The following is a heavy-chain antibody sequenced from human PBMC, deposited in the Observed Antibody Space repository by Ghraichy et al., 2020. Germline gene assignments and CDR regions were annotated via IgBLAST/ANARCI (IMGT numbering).Heavy chain of an antibody. V-gene: IGHV4-4*02. D-gene: IGHD3-10*01. J-gene: IGHJ4*02. Sequence: SETLSLTCAVSGGSNVISNSWSWVRQPPGKGLQWIGEIYHSGSTNYNPSLKSRLTISVDVSKNQFSLELSSVTAADTAVYYCARRRYFFGSGMFDYWGQGTLVTVAS. CDR1: GGSNVISNS. CDR3: ARRRYFFGSGMFDY. CDR2: IYHSGST.